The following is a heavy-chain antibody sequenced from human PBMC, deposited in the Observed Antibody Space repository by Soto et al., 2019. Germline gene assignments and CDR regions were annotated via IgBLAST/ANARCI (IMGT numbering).Heavy chain of an antibody. Sequence: SGPTLVNPTETLTLTCTVSAMGVSWIRQPPGKALEWLAHIFSSDKKSYNVSLKNRLTISKDTSRSQVVLTMTNMDPVDTATYYCARLKSGDEGGYFDYWGQ. J-gene: IGHJ4*02. CDR2: IFSSDKK. V-gene: IGHV2-26*01. CDR1: AMG. CDR3: ARLKSGDEGGYFDY.